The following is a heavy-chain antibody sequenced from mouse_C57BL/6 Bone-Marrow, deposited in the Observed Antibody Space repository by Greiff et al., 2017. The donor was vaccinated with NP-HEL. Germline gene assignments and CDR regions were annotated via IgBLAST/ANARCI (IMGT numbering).Heavy chain of an antibody. CDR2: INPSSGYT. V-gene: IGHV1-4*01. J-gene: IGHJ4*01. CDR1: GYTFTSYT. CDR3: ARAGYAMDY. Sequence: QVQLKESGAELARPGASVKMSCKASGYTFTSYTMHWVKQRPGQGLEWIGYINPSSGYTKYNQKFKDKATLTADKSSSTAYMQLSSLTSEDSAVYYCARAGYAMDYWGQGTSVTVSS.